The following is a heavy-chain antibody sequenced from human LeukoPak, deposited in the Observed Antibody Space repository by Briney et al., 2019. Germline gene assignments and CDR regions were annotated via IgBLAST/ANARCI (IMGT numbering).Heavy chain of an antibody. CDR1: GGSISSYY. J-gene: IGHJ4*02. D-gene: IGHD3-22*01. CDR2: IYYSGST. CDR3: ARQYYYDSHTFDY. Sequence: PETLSLTCTVSGGSISSYYWSWIRQPPGKGLEWIGYIYYSGSTNYNPSLKSRVTISVDTSKNQFSLKLSSVTAADTAVYYCARQYYYDSHTFDYWGQGTLVTVSS. V-gene: IGHV4-59*08.